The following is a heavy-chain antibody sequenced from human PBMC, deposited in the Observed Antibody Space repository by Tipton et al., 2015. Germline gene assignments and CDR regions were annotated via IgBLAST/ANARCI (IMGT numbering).Heavy chain of an antibody. V-gene: IGHV4-31*03. CDR2: IYYSGST. D-gene: IGHD3-22*01. Sequence: LRLSCTVSGGSISSGGYYWSWIRQHPGKGLEWVGYIYYSGSTYYNPSLKSRVTISVDTSKNQFSLKLSSVTAADTAVYYCARAYYYDSSGYPLSDYWGQGTLVTVSS. CDR1: GGSISSGGYY. J-gene: IGHJ4*02. CDR3: ARAYYYDSSGYPLSDY.